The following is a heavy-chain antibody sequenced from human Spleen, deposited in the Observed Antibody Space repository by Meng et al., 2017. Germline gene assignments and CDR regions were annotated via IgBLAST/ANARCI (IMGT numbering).Heavy chain of an antibody. J-gene: IGHJ3*02. CDR1: GGSISSGSYY. Sequence: SETLSLTCTVSGGSISSGSYYWGWIRQPPGKGLEWIGSIFYGGNTYYNPSLKSRVTISVDTSKNQFSLKLNSVTAADTAVYYCARARNYYGSGRSAFDIWGQGTMVTVSS. CDR2: IFYGGNT. CDR3: ARARNYYGSGRSAFDI. V-gene: IGHV4-39*07. D-gene: IGHD3-10*01.